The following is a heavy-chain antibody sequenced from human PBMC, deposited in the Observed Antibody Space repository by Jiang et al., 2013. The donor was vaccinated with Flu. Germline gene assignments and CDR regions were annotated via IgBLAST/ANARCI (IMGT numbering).Heavy chain of an antibody. CDR3: AKDMNYVWGSYRYGFDS. J-gene: IGHJ4*02. D-gene: IGHD3-16*02. CDR1: GYTFTSYP. V-gene: IGHV1-3*01. Sequence: PGASVKVSCKASGYTFTSYPMHWVRQAPGQRLEWMGWINAANGNAKYSQKFQGRVTIARDTSASIVYMELSSLRSEDTAVYYCAKDMNYVWGSYRYGFDSWGQGTLVTVSS. CDR2: INAANGNA.